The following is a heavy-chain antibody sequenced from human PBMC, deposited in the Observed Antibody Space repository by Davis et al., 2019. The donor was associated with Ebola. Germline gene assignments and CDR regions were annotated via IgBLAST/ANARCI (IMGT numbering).Heavy chain of an antibody. CDR3: ARGATLHY. Sequence: ASVQVSCKASGYTFTTYYMHWVRQAPGQGLEWMGWINAGNGNTKYSQKFQGRVTITRDTSASTAYMELSSLRSEDTAVYYCARGATLHYWGQGTLVTVSS. V-gene: IGHV1-3*01. D-gene: IGHD1-26*01. J-gene: IGHJ4*02. CDR1: GYTFTTYY. CDR2: INAGNGNT.